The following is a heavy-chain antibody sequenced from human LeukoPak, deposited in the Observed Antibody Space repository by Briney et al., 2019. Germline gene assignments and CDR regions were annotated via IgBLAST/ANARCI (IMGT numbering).Heavy chain of an antibody. CDR3: AKALYDSSGYHDC. J-gene: IGHJ4*02. CDR2: MNPNSGNT. Sequence: ASVKVSCKASGYTFTNYDINWVRPATAQGRDWMGWMNPNSGNTGYAHKFQGRVTMTRNTSIGPAYMELSSLRSEDTAGDYCAKALYDSSGYHDCGGQGTLVTVP. D-gene: IGHD3-22*01. CDR1: GYTFTNYD. V-gene: IGHV1-8*01.